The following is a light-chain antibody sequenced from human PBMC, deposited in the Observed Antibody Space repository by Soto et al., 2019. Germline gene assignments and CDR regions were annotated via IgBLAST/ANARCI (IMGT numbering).Light chain of an antibody. CDR2: GAT. Sequence: EVVMTQSPATLSVSPGERATLSCRASQTVRDNLGWYQQKPGQPPRLLIYGATTRATGIPDRFSGSGSGTDFTLTISNLQSEDFAVYYCQPYNTWPPYTFGPGTKVDIK. J-gene: IGKJ2*01. CDR3: QPYNTWPPYT. CDR1: QTVRDN. V-gene: IGKV3D-15*01.